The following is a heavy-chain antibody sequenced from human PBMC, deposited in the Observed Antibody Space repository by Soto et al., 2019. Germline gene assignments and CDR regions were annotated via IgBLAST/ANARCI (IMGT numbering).Heavy chain of an antibody. J-gene: IGHJ4*02. Sequence: QVQLVQSGAEVKKPGASVKVSCKTSGYTFTNYAISWVRQAPGQGLEWMGWISAYNGNTNYAQKLQGRVTMTTDTXMSTDYMELRILGSDDTAVYYCASDTTDSSGWKFDYWGPGNLVTVSS. D-gene: IGHD6-19*01. CDR1: GYTFTNYA. V-gene: IGHV1-18*01. CDR3: ASDTTDSSGWKFDY. CDR2: ISAYNGNT.